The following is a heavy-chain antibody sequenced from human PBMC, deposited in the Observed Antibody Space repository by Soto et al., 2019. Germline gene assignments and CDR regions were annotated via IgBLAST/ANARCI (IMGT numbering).Heavy chain of an antibody. Sequence: GGSLRLSCAASGFSFGSYALSWVRQAPGKGLEWVSTISGSDGKTFYADSVKGRFSISSDTSQSTLYLQMNSLRADDTAMYYCARWSYLDYWGQGTRVTVSS. CDR2: ISGSDGKT. CDR3: ARWSYLDY. V-gene: IGHV3-23*01. D-gene: IGHD3-3*01. CDR1: GFSFGSYA. J-gene: IGHJ4*02.